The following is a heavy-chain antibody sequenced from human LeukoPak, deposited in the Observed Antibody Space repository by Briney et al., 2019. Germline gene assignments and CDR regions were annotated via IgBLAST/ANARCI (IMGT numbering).Heavy chain of an antibody. D-gene: IGHD3-10*01. CDR1: GYTFTAYY. V-gene: IGHV1-2*02. CDR2: INPNSGGT. CDR3: ARAYGSGTSYHPDY. Sequence: GASVKVSCKASGYTFTAYYMYWVRQAPGQGLEWMGWINPNSGGTNSSQKFQDRVTLTRDTSISTAYMELSSLRSDDTAVYYCARAYGSGTSYHPDYWGQGTLVTVSS. J-gene: IGHJ4*02.